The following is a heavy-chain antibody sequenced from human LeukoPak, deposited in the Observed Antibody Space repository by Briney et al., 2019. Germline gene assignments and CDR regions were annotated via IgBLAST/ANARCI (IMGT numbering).Heavy chain of an antibody. CDR3: ARGTLGYCSSTSCYGDY. CDR2: INWNGGST. CDR1: GFTFDDYG. D-gene: IGHD2-2*01. V-gene: IGHV3-20*04. Sequence: GGSLRPSCATSGFTFDDYGMSWVRQAPGKGLEWVSGINWNGGSTGYADSVKGRFTISRDNAKNSLYLQMNSLRAEDTALYYCARGTLGYCSSTSCYGDYWGQGTLVTVSS. J-gene: IGHJ4*02.